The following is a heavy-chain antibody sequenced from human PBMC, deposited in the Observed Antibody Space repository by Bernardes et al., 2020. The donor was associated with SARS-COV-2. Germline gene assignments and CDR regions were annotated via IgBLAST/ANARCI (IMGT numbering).Heavy chain of an antibody. CDR3: ARDYGDYEGAFDI. J-gene: IGHJ3*02. Sequence: GGSLRLSCAASGFTFSSYSMNWVRQAPGKGLEWVSSISSSSSYIYYADSGKGRFTIPRDNAKNSLYLQMNSLRAEDTAVYDRARDYGDYEGAFDIWGQGTMGTVCS. D-gene: IGHD4-17*01. CDR2: ISSSSSYI. V-gene: IGHV3-21*01. CDR1: GFTFSSYS.